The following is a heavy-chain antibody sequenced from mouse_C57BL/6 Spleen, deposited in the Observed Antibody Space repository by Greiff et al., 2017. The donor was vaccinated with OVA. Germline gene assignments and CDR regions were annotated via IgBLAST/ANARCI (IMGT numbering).Heavy chain of an antibody. CDR3: ARDRPRYYGSSYWYFDV. D-gene: IGHD1-1*01. CDR2: INPNNGGT. J-gene: IGHJ1*03. Sequence: VQLQQSGPELVKPGASVKMSCKASGYTFTDYNMHWVKQSHGKSLEWIGYINPNNGGTSYNQKFKGKATLTVNKSSSTAYMELRSLTSEDSAVYYCARDRPRYYGSSYWYFDVWGTGTTGTGSS. CDR1: GYTFTDYN. V-gene: IGHV1-22*01.